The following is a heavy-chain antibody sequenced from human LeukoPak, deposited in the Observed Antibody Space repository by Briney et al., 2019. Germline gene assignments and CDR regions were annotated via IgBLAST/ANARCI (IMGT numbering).Heavy chain of an antibody. CDR1: GFSFGSYG. D-gene: IGHD4-17*01. Sequence: GGSLRLSCTASGFSFGSYGMHWVRQAPGKGLEWVSSISSSSSYIYYADSVKGRFTISRDNSKNTLYLQMNSLRAEDTAVYYCAKDHLMTTVTFGDWGQGTLVTVSS. CDR3: AKDHLMTTVTFGD. CDR2: ISSSSSYI. J-gene: IGHJ4*02. V-gene: IGHV3-21*04.